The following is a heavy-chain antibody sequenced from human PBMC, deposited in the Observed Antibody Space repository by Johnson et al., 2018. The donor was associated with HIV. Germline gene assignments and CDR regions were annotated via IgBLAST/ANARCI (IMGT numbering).Heavy chain of an antibody. D-gene: IGHD5-18*01. CDR1: GFTFDDYG. V-gene: IGHV3-20*04. Sequence: VQLVESGGGLVQPGGSLRLSCAASGFTFDDYGMSWVRQAPGKGLEWVSGIKGNGGSTGYADSVKGRFTISRDNAKNSLYLQMNSLRAEDTALYYCAKDLRSYGNDAFDIWGQGTMVTVSS. CDR3: AKDLRSYGNDAFDI. CDR2: IKGNGGST. J-gene: IGHJ3*02.